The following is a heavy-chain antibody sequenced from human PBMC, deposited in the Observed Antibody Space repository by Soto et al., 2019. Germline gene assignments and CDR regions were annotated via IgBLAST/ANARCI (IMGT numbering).Heavy chain of an antibody. D-gene: IGHD5-18*01. J-gene: IGHJ4*02. V-gene: IGHV4-30-4*08. CDR3: ARFTTAMDYFDY. Sequence: SETLSLTCTVSGGSISSGGYYWSWIRQHPGKGLEWIGYIYYSGSTYYNPSLKSRVTISVDTSKNQFSLKLSSVTAADTAVYYCARFTTAMDYFDYWGQGTLVTVSS. CDR1: GGSISSGGYY. CDR2: IYYSGST.